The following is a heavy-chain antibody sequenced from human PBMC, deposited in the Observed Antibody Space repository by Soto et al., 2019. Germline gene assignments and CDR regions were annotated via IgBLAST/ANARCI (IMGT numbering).Heavy chain of an antibody. CDR1: GFTFSSHW. V-gene: IGHV3-7*01. J-gene: IGHJ3*01. CDR2: IGPDGSDN. CDR3: AAIGPLDV. Sequence: EVQLVESAGGLVQPGGSLRLSCTASGFTFSSHWMNWVRQAPGKGLEWVANIGPDGSDNNCVDSVKGRFTISRDNAKNTLYLQMNNLRAEDTAVYYCAAIGPLDVWGQGTMVTVSS.